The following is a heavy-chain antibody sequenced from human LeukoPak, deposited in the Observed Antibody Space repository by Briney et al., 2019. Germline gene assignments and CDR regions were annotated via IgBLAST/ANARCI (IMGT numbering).Heavy chain of an antibody. CDR2: IGDNNFFTGRFT. J-gene: IGHJ5*02. CDR3: ARDWYDD. Sequence: QYGGSPGASCAAPGFTFSTYGMNWVRQAPGKGLEWVSVIGDNNFFTGRFTYYADSVKGRFTISRDNSNDRVDPQMNNLRVEDTAVYYCARDWYDDWGQGTLVTVSS. V-gene: IGHV3-23*01. CDR1: GFTFSTYG.